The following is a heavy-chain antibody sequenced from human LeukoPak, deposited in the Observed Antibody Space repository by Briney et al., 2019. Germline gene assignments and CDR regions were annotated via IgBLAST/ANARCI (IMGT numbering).Heavy chain of an antibody. V-gene: IGHV3-7*01. CDR3: ARDVYAGTSSPSAFDI. CDR2: IKPDGSEK. D-gene: IGHD2-2*01. J-gene: IGHJ3*02. CDR1: GFTFSSYW. Sequence: GGSLRLSCAASGFTFSSYWMNWVRQAPGKGLEWVARIKPDGSEKYYVDSVKGRFTISRDNAKNSLYLQMNSLRAEDTAVYYCARDVYAGTSSPSAFDIWGQGTMVTVSS.